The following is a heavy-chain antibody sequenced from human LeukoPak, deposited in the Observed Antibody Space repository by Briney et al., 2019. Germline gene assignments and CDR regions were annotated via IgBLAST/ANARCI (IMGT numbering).Heavy chain of an antibody. V-gene: IGHV3-23*01. J-gene: IGHJ4*02. CDR3: AKDLDTAMIGKIDY. CDR1: RFAFSSYA. CDR2: IGGTGAST. Sequence: AGGSLRLSCAASRFAFSSYAMSWVRQAPGKGLEWVSAIGGTGASTYYADSVKGRFTISRDNSKNTLYLQMNNLRPEDTAVYYCAKDLDTAMIGKIDYWGQGTLVTVSS. D-gene: IGHD5-18*01.